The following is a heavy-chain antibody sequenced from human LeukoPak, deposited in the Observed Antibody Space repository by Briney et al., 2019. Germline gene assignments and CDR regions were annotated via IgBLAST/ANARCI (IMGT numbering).Heavy chain of an antibody. CDR2: IRSKANSYAT. V-gene: IGHV3-73*01. D-gene: IGHD2-2*01. CDR3: ARVMGRYCSSNSCYVDY. J-gene: IGHJ4*02. Sequence: GGSLRLSCAASGFTFSGSAMHWVRQASGKGLEWVGRIRSKANSYATAYAASVKGRFTISRDDSKNTAYLQMNSLKTEDTAVYYCARVMGRYCSSNSCYVDYWGQGTLVTVSS. CDR1: GFTFSGSA.